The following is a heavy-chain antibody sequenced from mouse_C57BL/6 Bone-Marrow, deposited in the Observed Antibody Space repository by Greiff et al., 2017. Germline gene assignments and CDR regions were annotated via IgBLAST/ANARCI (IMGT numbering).Heavy chain of an antibody. CDR3: AREGGWLLRFFDY. CDR1: GYTFTSYW. J-gene: IGHJ2*01. D-gene: IGHD2-3*01. V-gene: IGHV1-55*01. CDR2: IYPGSGST. Sequence: QVQLQQPGAELVKPGASVKMSCKASGYTFTSYWITWVKQRPGQGLEWIGDIYPGSGSTNYNEKFKSKATLTVDTSSSTAYMRLSSLTSEDSAVYYCAREGGWLLRFFDYWGQGTTLTVSS.